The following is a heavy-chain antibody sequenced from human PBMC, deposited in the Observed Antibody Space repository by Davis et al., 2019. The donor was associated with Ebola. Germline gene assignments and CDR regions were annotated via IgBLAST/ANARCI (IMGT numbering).Heavy chain of an antibody. CDR1: GFTFSSYN. CDR2: ISSSSSTI. V-gene: IGHV3-48*01. D-gene: IGHD3-10*01. Sequence: GESLKISCAASGFTFSSYNMNWVRQAPGKGLEWVSYISSSSSTIYYADSVKGRFTISRDNAKNSLYLQMNSLRAEDTAVYYCARPQKPYYYGSGNPNYYGMDVWGQGTTVTVSS. J-gene: IGHJ6*02. CDR3: ARPQKPYYYGSGNPNYYGMDV.